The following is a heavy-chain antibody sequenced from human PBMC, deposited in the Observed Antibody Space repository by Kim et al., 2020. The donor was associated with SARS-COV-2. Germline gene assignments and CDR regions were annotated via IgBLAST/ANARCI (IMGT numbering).Heavy chain of an antibody. D-gene: IGHD3-10*01. V-gene: IGHV3-15*01. CDR1: GFTFSNAW. CDR2: IKSKTDGGTT. CDR3: TTGVSMVDLTHYYYGMDV. J-gene: IGHJ6*02. Sequence: GGSLRLSCAASGFTFSNAWMSWVRQAPGKGLEWVGRIKSKTDGGTTDYAAPVKGRFTISRDDSKNTLYLQMNSLKTEDTAVYYCTTGVSMVDLTHYYYGMDVWGQGTTVTVSS.